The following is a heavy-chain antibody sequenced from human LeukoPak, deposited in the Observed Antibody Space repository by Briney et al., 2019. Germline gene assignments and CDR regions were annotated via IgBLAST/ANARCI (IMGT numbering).Heavy chain of an antibody. CDR3: ARGGRFGELLPYYFDY. D-gene: IGHD3-10*01. CDR1: GGTFSSYA. Sequence: ASVKVSCKASGGTFSSYAISWVRQAPGQGLEWMGGIIPIFGTANYAQKFQGRVTITTDESTSTAYMELSSLRSEDTAVYYCARGGRFGELLPYYFDYWGQGTLVTVSS. CDR2: IIPIFGTA. J-gene: IGHJ4*02. V-gene: IGHV1-69*05.